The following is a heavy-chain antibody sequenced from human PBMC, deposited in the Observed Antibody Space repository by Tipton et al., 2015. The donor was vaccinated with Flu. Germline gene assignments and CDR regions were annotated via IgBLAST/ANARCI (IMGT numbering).Heavy chain of an antibody. J-gene: IGHJ5*02. CDR2: IFHSGNT. Sequence: TLSLTCAVSGDSIRSSNYYWGWIRQPQGKGLEWIGNIFHSGNTYRNPSLKSRVTILVDTSKNQFSLKLSSVTAADTAVYYCARRDYSNYVSEPKNWFDPWGQGALVTVSS. V-gene: IGHV4-39*07. D-gene: IGHD4-11*01. CDR3: ARRDYSNYVSEPKNWFDP. CDR1: GDSIRSSNYY.